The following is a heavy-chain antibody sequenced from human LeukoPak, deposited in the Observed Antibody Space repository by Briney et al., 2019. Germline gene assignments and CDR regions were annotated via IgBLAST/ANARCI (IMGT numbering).Heavy chain of an antibody. CDR1: GFTFSSYW. Sequence: GGSLRLSCEASGFTFSSYWMTWVRQAPGKGLEWVANIKPDESEKYYVGSVKGRFTISRDNAKNSLYLQMNSLRAEDTAVYYCAKWGPYDILTGRINWGQGTLVTVSS. J-gene: IGHJ4*02. CDR2: IKPDESEK. V-gene: IGHV3-7*03. CDR3: AKWGPYDILTGRIN. D-gene: IGHD3-9*01.